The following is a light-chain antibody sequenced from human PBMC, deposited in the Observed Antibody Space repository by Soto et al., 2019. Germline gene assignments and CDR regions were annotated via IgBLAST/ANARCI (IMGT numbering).Light chain of an antibody. V-gene: IGKV1-39*01. CDR2: LAS. J-gene: IGKJ4*01. CDR3: QESYSAPPGLA. Sequence: DIQMTQSPSSLSASVGDRVTITCRTSQSISYYLNWYQQKPREAPKLLIYLASNLQSGVPSRFSGNGSGTDFTLTISSLQPEDFSTYYCQESYSAPPGLAFGGGTKVEIK. CDR1: QSISYY.